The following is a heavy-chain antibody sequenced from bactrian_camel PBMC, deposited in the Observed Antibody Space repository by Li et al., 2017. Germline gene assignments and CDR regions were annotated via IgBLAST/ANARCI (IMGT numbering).Heavy chain of an antibody. D-gene: IGHD5*01. CDR2: INERGETT. J-gene: IGHJ6*01. CDR3: AADVASPAILQCELGTLTPQFGY. Sequence: HVQLVESGGGLVQPGGSLRLSCAASGFSFSSYWMHWVRQAPGKGLEWVSHINERGETTFYAESVKGRFVSSRDNAKNTLYLQMNSLKPEDTAVYYCAADVASPAILQCELGTLTPQFGYWGQGTQVTVS. CDR1: GFSFSSYW. V-gene: IGHV3S1*01.